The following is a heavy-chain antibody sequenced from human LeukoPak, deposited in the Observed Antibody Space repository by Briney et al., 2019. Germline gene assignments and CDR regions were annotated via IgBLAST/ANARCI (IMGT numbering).Heavy chain of an antibody. CDR1: GGSFSGYY. CDR2: INHSGST. CDR3: ARDRNPSH. Sequence: PSETLSLTCAVYGGSFSGYYWSWIRQPPGKGLEWIGEINHSGSTNYNPSLKSRVTISVDTSKNQFSLKLSSVTAADTAVYYCARDRNPSHWGQGTLVTVSS. J-gene: IGHJ4*02. V-gene: IGHV4-34*01.